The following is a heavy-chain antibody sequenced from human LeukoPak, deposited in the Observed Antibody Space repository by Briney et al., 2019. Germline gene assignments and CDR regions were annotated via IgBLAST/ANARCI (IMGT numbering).Heavy chain of an antibody. Sequence: PSETLSLTCTVSGGSISSSSYYWGWIRQPPGKGLEWIGSSYYSGSTYYNPSLKSRVTISVDTSKTQFSLKLSSVTAADTAVYYCARRPQRSFKYSSSWVPLWFDPWGQGTLVTVSS. J-gene: IGHJ5*02. CDR1: GGSISSSSYY. V-gene: IGHV4-39*07. D-gene: IGHD6-13*01. CDR2: SYYSGST. CDR3: ARRPQRSFKYSSSWVPLWFDP.